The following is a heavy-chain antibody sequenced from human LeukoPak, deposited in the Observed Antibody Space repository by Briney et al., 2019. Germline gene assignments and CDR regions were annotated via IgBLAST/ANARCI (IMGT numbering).Heavy chain of an antibody. CDR2: INSDGSST. D-gene: IGHD5-12*01. Sequence: GGSLRLSCAASGFTFSSYWMHWVRQAPGKGLVWVSRINSDGSSTSYADSVKGRFTISRDNAKNTLYLQMNSLRAEDTAVYYCARGRYSGYGSSFYYYYYYGTDVWGQGTTVTVSS. CDR1: GFTFSSYW. CDR3: ARGRYSGYGSSFYYYYYYGTDV. J-gene: IGHJ6*02. V-gene: IGHV3-74*01.